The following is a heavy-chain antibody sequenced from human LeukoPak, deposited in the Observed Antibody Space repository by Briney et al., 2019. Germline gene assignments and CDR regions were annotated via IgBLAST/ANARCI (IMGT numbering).Heavy chain of an antibody. D-gene: IGHD6-19*01. CDR3: ARGGDAGWYGDY. Sequence: GGSLRLSCVASGFIFSSYGMNWVRQAPGKGLEWISSISSSSTYIYSADSVKGRFTFSRDNSRNTVYLQMNNLRPEDTAVYYCARGGDAGWYGDYWGQGTLVTVSS. CDR2: ISSSSTYI. CDR1: GFIFSSYG. J-gene: IGHJ4*02. V-gene: IGHV3-21*01.